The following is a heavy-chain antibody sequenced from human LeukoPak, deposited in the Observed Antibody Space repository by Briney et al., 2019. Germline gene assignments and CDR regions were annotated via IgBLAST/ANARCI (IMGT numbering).Heavy chain of an antibody. CDR2: ISYDGSNK. V-gene: IGHV3-30*04. D-gene: IGHD3-16*01. CDR1: GFTFSSYE. Sequence: PGGSLRLSCAASGFTFSSYEMNWVRQAPGKGLEWVAVISYDGSNKYYADSVKGRFTISRDNSKNTLYLQMNSLRAEDTAVYYCARDIRWTHTLFGKRGRSWFDPWGQGTLVTVSS. J-gene: IGHJ5*02. CDR3: ARDIRWTHTLFGKRGRSWFDP.